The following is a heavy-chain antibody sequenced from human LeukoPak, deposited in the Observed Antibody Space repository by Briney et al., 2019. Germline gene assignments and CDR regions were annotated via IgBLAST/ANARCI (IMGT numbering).Heavy chain of an antibody. Sequence: ASVNVSCKASGYTFTSYDINWVRQATGQGLEWMGWMNPNSGNTGYAQKFQGRVTMTRNTSISTAYMELSSLRSEDTAVYYCARGSGARYFDWLSTTEYFQHWGQGNLVTVSS. CDR2: MNPNSGNT. CDR3: ARGSGARYFDWLSTTEYFQH. CDR1: GYTFTSYD. J-gene: IGHJ1*01. D-gene: IGHD3-9*01. V-gene: IGHV1-8*01.